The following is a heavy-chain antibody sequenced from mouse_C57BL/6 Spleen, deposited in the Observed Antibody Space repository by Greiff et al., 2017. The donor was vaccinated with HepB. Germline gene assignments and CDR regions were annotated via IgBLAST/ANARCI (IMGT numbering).Heavy chain of an antibody. V-gene: IGHV1-15*01. D-gene: IGHD2-3*01. CDR1: GYTFTDYE. Sequence: QVQLQQSGAELVRPGASVTLSCKASGYTFTDYEMHWVKQTPVHGLEWIGAIDPETGGTAYNQKFKGKAILTADKSSSTAYMELRSLTSEDSAVYYCTRGNGYYYWGQGTLVTVSA. CDR3: TRGNGYYY. J-gene: IGHJ3*01. CDR2: IDPETGGT.